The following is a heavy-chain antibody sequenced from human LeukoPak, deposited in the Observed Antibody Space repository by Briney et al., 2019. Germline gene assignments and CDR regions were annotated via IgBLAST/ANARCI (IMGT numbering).Heavy chain of an antibody. D-gene: IGHD5/OR15-5a*01. CDR1: GYTFTGYY. V-gene: IGHV1-2*02. J-gene: IGHJ4*02. CDR2: INPNSGGT. Sequence: GASVKVSCKASGYTFTGYYMHWVRQAPGQGVEWMGWINPNSGGTNYAQKFQARVTMTRDTSISTAYMELSRLRSDDTAVYYCAQSSRVVSLPQFDYWGQGTLVTVSS. CDR3: AQSSRVVSLPQFDY.